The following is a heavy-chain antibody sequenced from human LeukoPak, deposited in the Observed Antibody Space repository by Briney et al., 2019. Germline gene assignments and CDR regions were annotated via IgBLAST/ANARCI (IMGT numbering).Heavy chain of an antibody. V-gene: IGHV4-38-2*01. CDR1: GYSISSGYY. D-gene: IGHD2-15*01. CDR3: ARELGYCSGGSCYQFDY. CDR2: IYHSGST. J-gene: IGHJ4*02. Sequence: SETLSLTCAVSGYSISSGYYRGWIRQPPGKGLEWIGSIYHSGSTYYNPSLKSRVTISVDTSKNQFFLELSSVTAADTAVYYCARELGYCSGGSCYQFDYWGQGTLVTVSS.